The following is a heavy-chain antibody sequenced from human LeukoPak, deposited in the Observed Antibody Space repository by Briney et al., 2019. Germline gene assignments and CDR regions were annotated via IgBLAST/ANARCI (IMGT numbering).Heavy chain of an antibody. CDR3: ARDYYYDSSGYCYGAFDI. V-gene: IGHV1-46*01. D-gene: IGHD3-22*01. J-gene: IGHJ3*02. Sequence: NFQGRVIMTKDTSTSTVYMELSSLRSEDTAVYYCARDYYYDSSGYCYGAFDIWGQGTMVTVSS.